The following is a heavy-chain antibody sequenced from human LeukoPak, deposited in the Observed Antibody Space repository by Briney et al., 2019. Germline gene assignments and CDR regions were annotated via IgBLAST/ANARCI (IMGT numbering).Heavy chain of an antibody. CDR1: GFTFSSYE. J-gene: IGHJ4*02. CDR2: ISSSGSTI. D-gene: IGHD3-10*01. CDR3: ARDFRPYGSGSYTSVGY. Sequence: PGGSLRLSCTASGFTFSSYEMNWVRQAPGKGLEWVSYISSSGSTIYYADSVKGRFTISRDNAKNSLYLQMNSLRAEDTAVYYCARDFRPYGSGSYTSVGYWGQGTLVTVSS. V-gene: IGHV3-48*03.